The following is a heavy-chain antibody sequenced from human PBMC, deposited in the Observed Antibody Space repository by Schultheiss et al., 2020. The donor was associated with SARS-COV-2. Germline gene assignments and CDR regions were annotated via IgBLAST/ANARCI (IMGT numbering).Heavy chain of an antibody. V-gene: IGHV4-4*07. CDR3: ASGRSSSYHDAFDI. J-gene: IGHJ3*02. D-gene: IGHD6-13*01. CDR2: IYYSGST. CDR1: GGSISSYY. Sequence: SQTLSLTCTVSGGSISSYYWSWIRQPAGKGLEWIGRIYYSGSTNYNPSLKSRVTISVDTSKNQFSLKLSSVTAADTAVYYCASGRSSSYHDAFDIWGQGTMVTVSS.